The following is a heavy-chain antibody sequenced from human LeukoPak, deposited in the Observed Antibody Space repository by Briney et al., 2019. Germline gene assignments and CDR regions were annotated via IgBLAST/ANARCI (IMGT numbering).Heavy chain of an antibody. CDR2: IIPIFGTA. CDR1: GGTFSSYA. D-gene: IGHD3-3*01. V-gene: IGHV1-69*13. CDR3: AGEDSRFLEWLAAPGYFDY. Sequence: ASVKVSCKASGGTFSSYAISWVRQAPGQGLEWMGGIIPIFGTANYAQKFQGRVTITADESTSTAYMELSSLRSEDTAVYYCAGEDSRFLEWLAAPGYFDYWGQGTLVTVSS. J-gene: IGHJ4*02.